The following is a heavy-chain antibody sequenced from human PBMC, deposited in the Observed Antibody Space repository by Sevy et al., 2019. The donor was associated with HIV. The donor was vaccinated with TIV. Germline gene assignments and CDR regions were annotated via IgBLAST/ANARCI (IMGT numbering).Heavy chain of an antibody. Sequence: ASVKVSYKASGYTFSYYAVHWVRQAPGQRLEWMGWINTANGNTKYSQKFQGRLTITRDTSASIVYMQLSSLRSEDTAVYYCARDPGGLPAAMMGWFDPWGQGTLVTVSS. CDR3: ARDPGGLPAAMMGWFDP. CDR2: INTANGNT. V-gene: IGHV1-3*04. J-gene: IGHJ5*02. D-gene: IGHD2-2*01. CDR1: GYTFSYYA.